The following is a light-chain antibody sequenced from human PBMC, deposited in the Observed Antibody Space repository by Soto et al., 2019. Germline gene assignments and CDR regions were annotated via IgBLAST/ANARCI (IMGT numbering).Light chain of an antibody. CDR2: SNN. Sequence: QSVLTQPPSASGTPGQRVTISCSGSSSNIGSNYVYWYQQVPGTAPRLLIYSNNQRPSGVPDRFSGSKSGTSASLAISGLRSEDEADYYCAAWDDSLSGWVFGGGTKVTVL. J-gene: IGLJ3*02. CDR3: AAWDDSLSGWV. CDR1: SSNIGSNY. V-gene: IGLV1-47*02.